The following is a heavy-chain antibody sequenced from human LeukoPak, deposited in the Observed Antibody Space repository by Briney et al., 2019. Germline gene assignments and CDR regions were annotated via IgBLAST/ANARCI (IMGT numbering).Heavy chain of an antibody. D-gene: IGHD6-13*01. V-gene: IGHV4-4*07. CDR2: IYTSGST. J-gene: IGHJ4*02. CDR3: ARGAGAAGPLQGYYFDY. CDR1: GGSISSYY. Sequence: SETLSLTCTVSGGSISSYYWSWIRQPAGKGLEWIGRIYTSGSTNYNPSLKSRVTMSVDTSKNQFSLKLSSVTAADTAVYYCARGAGAAGPLQGYYFDYWGQGTLVTVSS.